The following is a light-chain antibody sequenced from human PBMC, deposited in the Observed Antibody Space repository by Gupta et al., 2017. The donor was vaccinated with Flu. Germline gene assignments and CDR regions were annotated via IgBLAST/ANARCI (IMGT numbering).Light chain of an antibody. J-gene: IGLJ2*01. Sequence: QSALTQPASVSGSPGQSITISCTGTSSDVGRYNYVSWYQHHPGKAPKLVIFDVSNRPSGVSNRFSGSKSANTASLTISGLQPEDEADYYCCSFGSTRAFGGGTKLTVL. CDR2: DVS. V-gene: IGLV2-14*01. CDR1: SSDVGRYNY. CDR3: CSFGSTRA.